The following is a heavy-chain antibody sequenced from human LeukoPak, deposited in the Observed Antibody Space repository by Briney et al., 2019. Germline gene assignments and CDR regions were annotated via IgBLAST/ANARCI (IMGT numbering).Heavy chain of an antibody. J-gene: IGHJ4*02. CDR1: GGSISSGGYS. Sequence: PSETLSLTCAVSGGSISSGGYSWSWIRQPPGKGLEWIGYIYHSGSTYYNPSLKSRVTISVDRSKNQFSLKLSSVTAADTAVYYCARVGGYYYDSSGPFDYWGQGTLVTVSS. D-gene: IGHD3-22*01. V-gene: IGHV4-30-2*01. CDR2: IYHSGST. CDR3: ARVGGYYYDSSGPFDY.